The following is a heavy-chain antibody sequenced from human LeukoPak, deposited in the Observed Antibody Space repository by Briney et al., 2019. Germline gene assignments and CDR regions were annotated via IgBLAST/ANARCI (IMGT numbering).Heavy chain of an antibody. J-gene: IGHJ5*02. Sequence: PGGSLRLSCAASGFTFSSYWMHWVRQAPGKGLVLVSRINSDGSSTSYADSVKGRFTISRDNAKNTLYLQMNSLRAEDTAVYYCARDYEAGYNWFDPWGQGTLVTVSS. CDR2: INSDGSST. V-gene: IGHV3-74*01. D-gene: IGHD3-16*01. CDR1: GFTFSSYW. CDR3: ARDYEAGYNWFDP.